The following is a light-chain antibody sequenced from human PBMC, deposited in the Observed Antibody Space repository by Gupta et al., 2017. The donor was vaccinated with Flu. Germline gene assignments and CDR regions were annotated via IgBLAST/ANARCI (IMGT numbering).Light chain of an antibody. Sequence: DIVMTQSPLSLPVTPGEPASISCRSSQSLLHSNGYNYLDWYLQKPGQSPLLLIYLGSNRASGVPDRFSGSGSGTDFTLKISRGEAEDVGVYYCMQALQTPSITFGQGTRLEIK. CDR2: LGS. V-gene: IGKV2-28*01. CDR3: MQALQTPSIT. J-gene: IGKJ5*01. CDR1: QSLLHSNGYNY.